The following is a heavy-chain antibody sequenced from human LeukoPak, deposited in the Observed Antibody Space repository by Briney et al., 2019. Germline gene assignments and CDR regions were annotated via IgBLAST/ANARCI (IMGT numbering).Heavy chain of an antibody. D-gene: IGHD5-12*01. V-gene: IGHV3-23*01. CDR3: ARSHSGLPLYYLDY. CDR1: GFTFSNHG. J-gene: IGHJ4*02. Sequence: GGSLRLSCAASGFTFSNHGMNWVRQAPGKGLEWVSAISGSGGTTYYTDSVKGRFIVSKDISKNTLYLLLNSLRAEDTAVYYCARSHSGLPLYYLDYWGQGTLVTVSS. CDR2: ISGSGGTT.